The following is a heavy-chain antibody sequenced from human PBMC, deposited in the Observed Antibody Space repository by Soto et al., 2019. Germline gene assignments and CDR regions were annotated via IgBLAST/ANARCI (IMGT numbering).Heavy chain of an antibody. CDR2: IFSNDEK. CDR1: GFSLSNAGLG. J-gene: IGHJ5*02. Sequence: QVTVKESGPVLVKPTETLTLTCTVSGFSLSNAGLGVSWIRQPPGKALEWLAHIFSNDEKSYSTSLKSRLTIYKDTSKSQVVRTMTNMDPVDTATYYCASTYTTSWYWFDPWGQGTLVTVSS. V-gene: IGHV2-26*04. CDR3: ASTYTTSWYWFDP. D-gene: IGHD6-13*01.